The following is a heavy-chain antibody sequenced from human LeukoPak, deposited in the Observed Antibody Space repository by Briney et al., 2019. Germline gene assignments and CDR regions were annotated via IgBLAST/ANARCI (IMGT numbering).Heavy chain of an antibody. J-gene: IGHJ4*02. Sequence: QPGGSLRLSCAASGFTFSIYGMHWVRQAPGKGLEWVAIISYDGSNKYYADSVKGRFTISRDNSKNTLYLQMNSLRAEDTAVYYCAKCSSTSCYKVYYFDYWGQGTLVTVSS. CDR2: ISYDGSNK. CDR3: AKCSSTSCYKVYYFDY. CDR1: GFTFSIYG. D-gene: IGHD2-2*01. V-gene: IGHV3-30*18.